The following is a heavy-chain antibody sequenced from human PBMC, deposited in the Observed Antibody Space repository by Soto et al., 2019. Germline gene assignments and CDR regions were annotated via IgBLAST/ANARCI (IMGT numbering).Heavy chain of an antibody. Sequence: SETLSLTCTVSGDSISSSTYYWGWIRQPPGKGLEWIGCIYHTGTTYYNPSLKSRVTISVDTSKNQFSLKLSSVTAADTAVYYCARQFRKTIDYWGQGTLVTVSS. CDR1: GDSISSSTYY. CDR2: IYHTGTT. CDR3: ARQFRKTIDY. V-gene: IGHV4-39*01. J-gene: IGHJ4*02.